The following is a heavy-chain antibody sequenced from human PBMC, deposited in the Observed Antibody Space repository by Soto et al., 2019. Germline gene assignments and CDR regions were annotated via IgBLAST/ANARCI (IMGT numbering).Heavy chain of an antibody. D-gene: IGHD4-17*01. Sequence: EVQLVESGGGLVKPGGSLRLSCAASGFTFSNAWMSWVRQAPGKGLEWVGRIKSKTDGGTTDYAAPVKGRFTISRDDSKNMLYLQMNSMKAEDTEVYYGTTEVHEYGDYWGQGTLVTVSS. CDR1: GFTFSNAW. V-gene: IGHV3-15*01. CDR3: TTEVHEYGDY. J-gene: IGHJ4*02. CDR2: IKSKTDGGTT.